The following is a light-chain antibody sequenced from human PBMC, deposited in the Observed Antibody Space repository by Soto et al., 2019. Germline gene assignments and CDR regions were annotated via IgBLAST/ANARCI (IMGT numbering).Light chain of an antibody. CDR1: QRVLYSSNNKNC. Sequence: IVMTHSQDSLAVSLGERATLNCKAIQRVLYSSNNKNCLAWYQQKPGQPPKLLIYWASTRESGVPERLSGSGSGADFTLTISSMKDEDVEVYYCQQYYTNTPTFGQGTRLEIK. V-gene: IGKV4-1*01. CDR2: WAS. J-gene: IGKJ5*01. CDR3: QQYYTNTPT.